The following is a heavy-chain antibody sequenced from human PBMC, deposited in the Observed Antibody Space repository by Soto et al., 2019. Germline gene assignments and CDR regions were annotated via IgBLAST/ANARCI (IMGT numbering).Heavy chain of an antibody. CDR2: IYWNDDK. CDR1: GFSLSTSGVG. D-gene: IGHD3-10*01. CDR3: AHRHDPMVRGVIITSYNWFDP. J-gene: IGHJ5*02. V-gene: IGHV2-5*01. Sequence: ESGPTLVNPTQTLTLTCTFSGFSLSTSGVGVGWIRQPPGKALEWLALIYWNDDKRYSPSLKSRLTITKDTSKNQVVLTMTNMDPVDTATYYCAHRHDPMVRGVIITSYNWFDPWGQGTLVTVSS.